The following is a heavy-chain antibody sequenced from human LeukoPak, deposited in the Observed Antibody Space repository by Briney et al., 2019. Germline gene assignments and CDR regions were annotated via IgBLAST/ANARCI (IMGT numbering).Heavy chain of an antibody. CDR3: ARDWGSAAHLHSLDY. Sequence: PGGSLRLSCAASGFMFSSYNMNWARQAPGKGLEWVSSISGNSVWKYHAESLRGRFTISRDNAKNSLYLAMTSLSDEDTAVYFCARDWGSAAHLHSLDYWGRGTPVTVSS. D-gene: IGHD6-13*01. CDR2: ISGNSVWK. V-gene: IGHV3-21*06. CDR1: GFMFSSYN. J-gene: IGHJ4*02.